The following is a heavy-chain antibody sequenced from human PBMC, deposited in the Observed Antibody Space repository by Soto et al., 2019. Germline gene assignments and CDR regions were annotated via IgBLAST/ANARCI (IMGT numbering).Heavy chain of an antibody. CDR3: ARDTVSNGDYYYGMDV. V-gene: IGHV1-2*04. D-gene: IGHD4-17*01. J-gene: IGHJ6*02. CDR2: INPNSGGT. CDR1: GYTFTGYY. Sequence: QVQLVQSGAEVKKPGASVKVSCKASGYTFTGYYMHWVRQAPGQGLEWMGWINPNSGGTNYAQKFQGWVTMTRDTSISTAYMELSRLRSDDTAVYYCARDTVSNGDYYYGMDVWGQGTTVTVSS.